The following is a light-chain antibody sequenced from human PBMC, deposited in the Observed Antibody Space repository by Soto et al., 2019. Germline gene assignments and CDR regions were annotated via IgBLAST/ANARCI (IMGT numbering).Light chain of an antibody. CDR3: HQYDNWPKT. J-gene: IGKJ5*01. V-gene: IGKV3-11*01. CDR2: DAS. Sequence: EIVLTQSPATLCFSAGGIATLSVGASQSVSLSLAWYQQKPGQAPRLLIYDASNRATGIPARFSGSGSGTEFTLTISSLQSEDFAVYYCHQYDNWPKTFGQGTRLEIK. CDR1: QSVSLS.